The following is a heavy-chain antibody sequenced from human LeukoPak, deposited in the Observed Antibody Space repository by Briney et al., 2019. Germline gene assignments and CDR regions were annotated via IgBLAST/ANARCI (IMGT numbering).Heavy chain of an antibody. CDR2: IKTDGSEK. V-gene: IGHV3-7*01. J-gene: IGHJ1*01. CDR3: ATYSSLNRREFQY. D-gene: IGHD3-22*01. CDR1: GFTFSNYW. Sequence: GGSLRLSCEGSGFTFSNYWMGWVRQAPGKGLQWVANIKTDGSEKYYVDSVKSRFTISRDNAKNSLYLQMNSLRAEDTAVYYCATYSSLNRREFQYWGQGTLVTVSS.